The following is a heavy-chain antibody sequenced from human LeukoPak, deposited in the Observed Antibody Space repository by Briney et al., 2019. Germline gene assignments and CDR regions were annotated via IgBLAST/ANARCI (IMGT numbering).Heavy chain of an antibody. V-gene: IGHV4-34*01. CDR1: GGSFSGYY. CDR3: ARSTPPVYYYYYMDV. CDR2: INHSGST. J-gene: IGHJ6*03. Sequence: PSETLSLTCAVYGGSFSGYYWSWIRQPPGKGLEWIGEINHSGSTNYSPSLKSRVTISVDTSKNQFSLKLRSVTAADTAVYYCARSTPPVYYYYYMDVWGKGTTVTVSS.